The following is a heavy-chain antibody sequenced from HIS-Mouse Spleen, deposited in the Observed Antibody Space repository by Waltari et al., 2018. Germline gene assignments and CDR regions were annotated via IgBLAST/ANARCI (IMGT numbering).Heavy chain of an antibody. V-gene: IGHV4-59*08. CDR2: IYYSGST. Sequence: QVQLQESGPGLVKPSETPSLTCTVSGGSISSYYWSWVRQPPGKGLEGIGYIYYSGSTNYNPSFKSRVTISVDTSKNQFSLKLSSVTAADTAVYYCARPTSFARGIWYFDLWGRGTLVTVSS. CDR3: ARPTSFARGIWYFDL. CDR1: GGSISSYY. D-gene: IGHD3-3*01. J-gene: IGHJ2*01.